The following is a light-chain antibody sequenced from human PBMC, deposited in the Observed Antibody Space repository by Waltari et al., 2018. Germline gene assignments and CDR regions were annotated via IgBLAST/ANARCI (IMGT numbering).Light chain of an antibody. CDR2: EVS. V-gene: IGKV2D-29*01. CDR1: QSLLHSDGKTH. CDR3: MQGTHWPYT. J-gene: IGKJ2*01. Sequence: DVVMTQTPLALSVTPGQPASISCKSSQSLLHSDGKTHLYWYLQRPGQPPQLLIYEVSNRVAGGPDRFSGSGSGTDFTLKISRVEAEDVGLYYCMQGTHWPYTFGQGTKLEIK.